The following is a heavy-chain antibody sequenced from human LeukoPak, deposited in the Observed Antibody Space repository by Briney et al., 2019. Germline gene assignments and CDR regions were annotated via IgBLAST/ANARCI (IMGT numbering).Heavy chain of an antibody. V-gene: IGHV4-31*03. Sequence: SQTLSLTCTVSGGSIISGGDYWNWIRQLPGKGLEWIGNTNHSGSTHYNPSFKSRVTISVDMSKNQFSLNLISVTAADTAVYYCATNDRDLFSGVIAWGPGTLVTVSS. J-gene: IGHJ5*02. CDR1: GGSIISGGDY. CDR3: ATNDRDLFSGVIA. D-gene: IGHD3-10*01. CDR2: TNHSGST.